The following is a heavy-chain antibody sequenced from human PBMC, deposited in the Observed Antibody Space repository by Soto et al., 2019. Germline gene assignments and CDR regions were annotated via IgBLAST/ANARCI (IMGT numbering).Heavy chain of an antibody. Sequence: SETLSLTCTVSGGSITSSSYFWAYIRQPPGKGLEWIGTIYYSGDTYYNPSLRSRVAISVDTSKNQFSLKLSSVTAADTAVYYCARDHYGDNFDYWGQGTLVTVSS. CDR2: IYYSGDT. CDR1: GGSITSSSYF. CDR3: ARDHYGDNFDY. D-gene: IGHD3-10*01. V-gene: IGHV4-39*07. J-gene: IGHJ4*02.